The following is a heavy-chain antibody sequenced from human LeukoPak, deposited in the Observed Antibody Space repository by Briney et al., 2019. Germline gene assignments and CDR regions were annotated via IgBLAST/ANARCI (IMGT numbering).Heavy chain of an antibody. CDR3: ARSDWFDP. CDR2: INSDESTT. CDR1: GFTLSGHW. Sequence: GGSLRLSCVASGFTLSGHWMHWVRQAPGKGLVWVSRINSDESTTVYADSVKGRFTISRDNAKNTLYLQMNSLTAEATAVYYCARSDWFDPWGQGTLVTVSS. V-gene: IGHV3-74*01. J-gene: IGHJ5*02.